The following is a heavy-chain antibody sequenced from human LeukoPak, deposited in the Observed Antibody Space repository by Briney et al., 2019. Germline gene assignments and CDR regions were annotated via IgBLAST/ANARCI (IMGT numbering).Heavy chain of an antibody. Sequence: ASVKVSCKASGYTFTSYGISWVRQAPGQGLEWMGWISAHNGNTNYAQKLQGRVTMTTDTSTSTAYVELRSLRSDDTAVYYCARVSLWSGSYYYFDYWGQGTLVTVSS. CDR3: ARVSLWSGSYYYFDY. V-gene: IGHV1-18*04. J-gene: IGHJ4*02. CDR1: GYTFTSYG. D-gene: IGHD1-26*01. CDR2: ISAHNGNT.